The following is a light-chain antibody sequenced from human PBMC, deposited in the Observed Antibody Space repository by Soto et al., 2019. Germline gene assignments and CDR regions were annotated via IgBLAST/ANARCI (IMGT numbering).Light chain of an antibody. J-gene: IGLJ1*01. Sequence: QSALTQPASVSGSPGQSITISCTGTSSDVGIYNLVSWYQQHPGKAPKLMIYEDNKRPSGVSHRFSGSKSGNTASPTISGLQAEDEADYYCSSYARGATYVFGTGTKLTVL. CDR2: EDN. CDR3: SSYARGATYV. V-gene: IGLV2-23*01. CDR1: SSDVGIYNL.